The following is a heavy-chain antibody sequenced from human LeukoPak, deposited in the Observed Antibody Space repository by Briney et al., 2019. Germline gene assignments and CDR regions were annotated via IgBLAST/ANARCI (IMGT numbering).Heavy chain of an antibody. CDR2: ISAYNGNT. J-gene: IGHJ4*02. CDR3: ARDRGIVGATRLDY. Sequence: ASVKVSCKASGYTFTSYGISWVRQAPGQGLEWMGWISAYNGNTNYAQMLQGRVTMTTDTSTSTAYMELRSLRSDDTAVYYCARDRGIVGATRLDYWGQGTLVTVSS. V-gene: IGHV1-18*01. CDR1: GYTFTSYG. D-gene: IGHD1-26*01.